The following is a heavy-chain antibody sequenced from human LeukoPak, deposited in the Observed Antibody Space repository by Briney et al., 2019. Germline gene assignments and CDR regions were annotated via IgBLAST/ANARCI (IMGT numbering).Heavy chain of an antibody. CDR1: GGYISSYY. V-gene: IGHV4-30-4*08. CDR2: IYYSGST. Sequence: SETLSLTCTVSGGYISSYYWSWIRQPPGKGLEWIGYIYYSGSTYYNPSLKSRVTISVDTSKNQFSLKLSSVTAADTAVYYCAREKPYDAFDIWGQGTMVTVSS. J-gene: IGHJ3*02. CDR3: AREKPYDAFDI.